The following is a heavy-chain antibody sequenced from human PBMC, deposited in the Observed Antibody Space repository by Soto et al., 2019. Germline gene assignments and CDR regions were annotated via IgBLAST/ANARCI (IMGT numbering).Heavy chain of an antibody. CDR1: GGTFSSYA. Sequence: GASVKVSCKASGGTFSSYAISRVRQDPGQGLEWMGGIIPIFGTANYAQKFQGRVTITADESTSTAYIELSSLRSEDTAVYYCARLIVGAAAYYFDYWGQGTLVTVSS. J-gene: IGHJ4*02. CDR2: IIPIFGTA. V-gene: IGHV1-69*13. D-gene: IGHD1-26*01. CDR3: ARLIVGAAAYYFDY.